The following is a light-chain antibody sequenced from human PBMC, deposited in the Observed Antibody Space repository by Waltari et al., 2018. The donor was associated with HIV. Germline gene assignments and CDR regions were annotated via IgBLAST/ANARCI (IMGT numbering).Light chain of an antibody. CDR1: TLGDKY. CDR3: QAWDSSTGGV. V-gene: IGLV3-1*01. J-gene: IGLJ3*02. CDR2: QDN. Sequence: SSEMTQLPSVSVSPGQTASITCSGDTLGDKYASWYQQKPGQSPVLVLYQDNKRPSGIPERFSGSNSGNTATLTISGTQAMDEADYYCQAWDSSTGGVFGGGTKLTVL.